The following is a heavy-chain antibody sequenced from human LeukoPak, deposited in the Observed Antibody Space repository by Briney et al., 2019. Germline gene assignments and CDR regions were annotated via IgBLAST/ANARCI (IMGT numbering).Heavy chain of an antibody. Sequence: SETLSLTCTVSGGSVSSGSYYWSWIRQPPGKGLEWIGYIYYSRSTNYNPSLKSRVTISADTSKNQFSLKLSSLTAADTAVYYCARGLAAAGLYYFDSWGQGTLVTVSS. CDR3: ARGLAAAGLYYFDS. V-gene: IGHV4-61*01. D-gene: IGHD6-13*01. CDR2: IYYSRST. J-gene: IGHJ4*02. CDR1: GGSVSSGSYY.